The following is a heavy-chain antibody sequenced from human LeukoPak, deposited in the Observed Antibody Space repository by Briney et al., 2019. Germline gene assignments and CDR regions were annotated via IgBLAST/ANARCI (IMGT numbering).Heavy chain of an antibody. V-gene: IGHV3-21*04. CDR1: GFTFTSYN. CDR2: ITSSSSYI. J-gene: IGHJ5*02. CDR3: AKGNSGSYSQDWFDP. Sequence: GGSLRLSCAASGFTFTSYNMNWVRQAPGKGLEWVSSITSSSSYIYYADSVKGRFTISRDNAKNSLYLQMSSLRPEDTAMYYCAKGNSGSYSQDWFDPWGQGTLVTVSS. D-gene: IGHD1-26*01.